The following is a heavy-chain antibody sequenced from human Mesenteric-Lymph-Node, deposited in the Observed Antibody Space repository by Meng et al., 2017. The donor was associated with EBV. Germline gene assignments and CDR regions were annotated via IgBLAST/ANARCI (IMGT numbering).Heavy chain of an antibody. Sequence: SGPGPVKPSQPPLLPLAISGDNVSSNSVVLNWVRQSPSRGLEWLGRTYYRSKWYFDYAVSVKSRITINPDTSKNQFSLQLNSVTPEDTAVYYCAREGGSGTYYPFDHWGQGTLVTVSS. J-gene: IGHJ4*02. D-gene: IGHD3-10*01. CDR2: TYYRSKWYF. CDR3: AREGGSGTYYPFDH. CDR1: GDNVSSNSVV. V-gene: IGHV6-1*01.